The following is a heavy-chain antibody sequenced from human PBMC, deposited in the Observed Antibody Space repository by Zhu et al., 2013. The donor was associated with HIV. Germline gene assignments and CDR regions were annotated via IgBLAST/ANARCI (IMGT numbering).Heavy chain of an antibody. CDR2: FDPEDGET. CDR1: GYTLTELS. J-gene: IGHJ4*02. CDR3: ATADYGDYAFFDY. Sequence: QVQLVQSGAEVKKPGASVKVSCKVSGYTLTELSMHWVRQAPGKGLEWMGGFDPEDGETIYAQKFQGRVTMTEGTSTDTAYMELSSLRSEDTAVYYCATADYGDYAFFDYWGQGTLVTVSS. D-gene: IGHD4-17*01. V-gene: IGHV1-24*01.